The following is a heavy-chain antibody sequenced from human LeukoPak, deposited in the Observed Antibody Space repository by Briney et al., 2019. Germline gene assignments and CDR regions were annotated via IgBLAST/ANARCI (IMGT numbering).Heavy chain of an antibody. CDR2: IKQDGSEK. Sequence: GGSLRLSCAASGFTFSSYWMNWVRQAPGKGLEWVANIKQDGSEKYYVDSVKGRSTISRDNAKNSLYLQMNSLRAEDTAVYYCAREGSYYDSSGYYSSFDYWGQGTLVTVSS. V-gene: IGHV3-7*03. CDR1: GFTFSSYW. D-gene: IGHD3-22*01. CDR3: AREGSYYDSSGYYSSFDY. J-gene: IGHJ4*02.